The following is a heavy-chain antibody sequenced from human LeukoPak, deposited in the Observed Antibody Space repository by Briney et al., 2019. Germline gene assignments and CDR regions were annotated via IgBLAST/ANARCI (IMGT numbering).Heavy chain of an antibody. D-gene: IGHD4-17*01. V-gene: IGHV3-7*01. CDR1: GFTLSSYW. CDR3: ARPFAPRRVNGDYDK. Sequence: PGGSLRLSCAASGFTLSSYWMSWVRQAPGKGLEWVANINQDGSEKYYVDSVKGRFTISRDNAKNSLYLQMNSLRAEDTAVYYCARPFAPRRVNGDYDKWGQGTLVTVSS. CDR2: INQDGSEK. J-gene: IGHJ4*02.